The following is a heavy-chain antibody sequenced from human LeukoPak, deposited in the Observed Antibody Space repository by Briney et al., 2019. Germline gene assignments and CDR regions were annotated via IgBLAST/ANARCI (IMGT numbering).Heavy chain of an antibody. CDR3: ARDRDDSSGYYRDY. Sequence: ASVKVSCKASGYTFIGYYIHWVRQAPGQGLEWMGWINPNSGGTNYAQKFQGRVTMTRDTSISTAYMELSSLRSDDTAVYYCARDRDDSSGYYRDYWGQETLVTVSS. D-gene: IGHD3-22*01. CDR1: GYTFIGYY. J-gene: IGHJ4*02. CDR2: INPNSGGT. V-gene: IGHV1-2*02.